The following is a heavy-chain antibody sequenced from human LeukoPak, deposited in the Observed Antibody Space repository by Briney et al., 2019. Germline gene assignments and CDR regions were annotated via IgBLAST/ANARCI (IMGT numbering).Heavy chain of an antibody. CDR1: GYTFTSNY. J-gene: IGHJ2*01. V-gene: IGHV1-46*01. CDR2: INPSGGST. CDR3: ARDDNGSYSHFDL. D-gene: IGHD1-26*01. Sequence: ASVKVSCKASGYTFTSNYIHWVRQAPGQGLEWMGIINPSGGSTSYAQKFQGRVTMTRDTSTSTVCMELSSLRSEDTAVYYCARDDNGSYSHFDLWGRGTLVTVSS.